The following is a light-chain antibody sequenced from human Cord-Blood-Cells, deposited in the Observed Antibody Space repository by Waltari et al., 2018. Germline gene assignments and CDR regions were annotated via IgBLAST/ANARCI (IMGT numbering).Light chain of an antibody. CDR2: DVS. J-gene: IGLJ2*01. CDR3: SSYTSSSTRV. CDR1: SSDVGGYNY. V-gene: IGLV2-14*01. Sequence: QSALTQPASVSGSPGQWITIPCTGTSSDVGGYNYVSWYQQHPGKAPKLMIYDVSNRPSGVSNRFSGSKSGNTASLTISGLQAEDEADYYCSSYTSSSTRVFGGGTKLTVL.